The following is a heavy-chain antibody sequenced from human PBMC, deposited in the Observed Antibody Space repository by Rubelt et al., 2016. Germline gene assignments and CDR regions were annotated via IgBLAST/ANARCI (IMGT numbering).Heavy chain of an antibody. CDR1: GGSITTYY. J-gene: IGHJ4*02. CDR3: ARDSAGFDY. Sequence: QVQLQESGPGLVKPSETLSLTCTVSGGSITTYYWSWIRQPPGKGLEWIGYISYTGSTKYSPSLKSQVAISVDTSKNQFSLRLSSVTAAETAVYFCARDSAGFDYWGQGTLVTVSS. D-gene: IGHD6-13*01. V-gene: IGHV4-59*01. CDR2: ISYTGST.